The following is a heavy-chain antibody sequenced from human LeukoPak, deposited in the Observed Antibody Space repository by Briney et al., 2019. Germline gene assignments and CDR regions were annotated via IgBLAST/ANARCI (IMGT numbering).Heavy chain of an antibody. CDR3: ARGYDGYSSG. CDR1: GGSFSGYH. J-gene: IGHJ4*02. Sequence: SETLSLTCAVYGGSFSGYHWSWIRQPPGKGLEWIGEINHSGSTNYNPSLKSRVTISVDTSKNQFSLKLSSVTAADTAVYYCARGYDGYSSGWGQGTLVTVSS. D-gene: IGHD6-25*01. V-gene: IGHV4-34*01. CDR2: INHSGST.